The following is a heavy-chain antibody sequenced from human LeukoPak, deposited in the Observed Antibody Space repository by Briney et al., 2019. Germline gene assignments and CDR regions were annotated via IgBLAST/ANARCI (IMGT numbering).Heavy chain of an antibody. CDR3: ARDDYGDYRRAFDI. J-gene: IGHJ3*02. CDR1: GGTFSSYA. D-gene: IGHD4-17*01. CDR2: IIPILGIA. V-gene: IGHV1-69*04. Sequence: ASVKVSCKASGGTFSSYAISWVRQAPGQGLEWMGRIIPILGIANYARKFQGRVTITADKSTSTAYMELSSLRSEDTAVYYCARDDYGDYRRAFDIWGQGTMVTVSS.